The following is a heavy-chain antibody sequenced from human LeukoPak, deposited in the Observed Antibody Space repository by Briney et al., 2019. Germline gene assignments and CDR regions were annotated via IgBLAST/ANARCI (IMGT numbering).Heavy chain of an antibody. CDR3: ARQRFPPYYPYSSSWHPSNWFDP. CDR2: IYYSGST. J-gene: IGHJ5*02. CDR1: GGSISSYY. Sequence: SETLSLTCTVSGGSISSYYWSWIRQPPGKGLEWIGYIYYSGSTNYNPSLKSRVTISVDTSKNQFSLKLSSVTAADTAVYYCARQRFPPYYPYSSSWHPSNWFDPWGRGTLVTVSS. V-gene: IGHV4-59*08. D-gene: IGHD6-13*01.